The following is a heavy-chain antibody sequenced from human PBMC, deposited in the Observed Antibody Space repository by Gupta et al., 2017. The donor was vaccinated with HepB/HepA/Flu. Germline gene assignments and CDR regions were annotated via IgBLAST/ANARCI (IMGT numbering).Heavy chain of an antibody. CDR2: ISGSGGST. Sequence: EVQLLESGEGLVQPGGSLRLSCAASGFTFSSYAMSWVRQAPEKGLEWVSAISGSGGSTYYADSVKGRFTISRDNSKNTLYLQMNSLRAEDTAVYYCATTYSSGWYYYYGMDVWGQGTTVTVSS. V-gene: IGHV3-23*01. CDR3: ATTYSSGWYYYYGMDV. J-gene: IGHJ6*02. CDR1: GFTFSSYA. D-gene: IGHD6-19*01.